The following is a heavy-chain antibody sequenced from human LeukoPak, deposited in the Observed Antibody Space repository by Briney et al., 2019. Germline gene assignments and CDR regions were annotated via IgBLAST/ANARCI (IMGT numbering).Heavy chain of an antibody. CDR1: GGSISSSSYY. CDR3: ARLRVTTGKFDP. CDR2: IYYSGST. D-gene: IGHD2-21*02. J-gene: IGHJ5*02. V-gene: IGHV4-39*07. Sequence: SETLSLTCTVSGGSISSSSYYWGWIRQPPGKGLEWIGSIYYSGSTYYNPSLKSRVTISVDTSKNQFSLKLSSVTAADTAVYYCARLRVTTGKFDPWGQGTLVTVSS.